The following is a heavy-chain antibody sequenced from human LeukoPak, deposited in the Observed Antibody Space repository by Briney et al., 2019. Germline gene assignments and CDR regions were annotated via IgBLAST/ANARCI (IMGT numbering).Heavy chain of an antibody. V-gene: IGHV4-39*07. CDR1: GGSISTSSFY. J-gene: IGHJ4*02. CDR3: ARGKSSSSFDY. CDR2: IYYSGST. D-gene: IGHD6-13*01. Sequence: SETLSLTCTVSGGSISTSSFYWGWIRQPPGKGLEWIGNIYYSGSTYYNPSLKSRVTISVDTSKNQFSLKLSSVTAADTAVYYCARGKSSSSFDYWGQGTLVTVSS.